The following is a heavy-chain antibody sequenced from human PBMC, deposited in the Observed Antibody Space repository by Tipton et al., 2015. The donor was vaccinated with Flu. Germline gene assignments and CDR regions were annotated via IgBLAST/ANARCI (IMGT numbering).Heavy chain of an antibody. CDR1: GGSISSSSYY. CDR2: IYYSGST. J-gene: IGHJ1*01. Sequence: TLSLTCTVSGGSISSSSYYWSWIRQPPGKGLEWIGYIYYSGSTNYSPSLKSRVTISVDTSKNQFSLKLSSVTAADTAVYYCARYGTYDGSRYFQHWARAPWSPSSQ. V-gene: IGHV4-61*01. D-gene: IGHD1-26*01. CDR3: ARYGTYDGSRYFQH.